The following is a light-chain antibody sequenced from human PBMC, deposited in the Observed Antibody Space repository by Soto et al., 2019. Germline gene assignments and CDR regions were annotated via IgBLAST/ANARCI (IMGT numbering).Light chain of an antibody. CDR1: QSVSTN. V-gene: IGKV3-15*01. CDR2: GAS. J-gene: IGKJ3*01. Sequence: EIVMTQSPATLSVSPGERATLSCRASQSVSTNLAWYQQRPGQAPRFLIYGASARATGIPARFSGSGSGTECTLTISSLQSEDFAVYYCQQYNKWPLFTFGPGTRV. CDR3: QQYNKWPLFT.